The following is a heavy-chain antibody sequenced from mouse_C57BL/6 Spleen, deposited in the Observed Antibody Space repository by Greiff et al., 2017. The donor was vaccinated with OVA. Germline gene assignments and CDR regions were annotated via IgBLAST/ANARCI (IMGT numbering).Heavy chain of an antibody. V-gene: IGHV1-55*01. J-gene: IGHJ1*03. D-gene: IGHD1-1*01. Sequence: QVQLKQPGAELVKPGASVKMSCTASGYTFTSYWITWVKQRPGQGLEWIGVIYPGSGSTNYNEKFKSKATLTVDTSSSTAYMQLSSLTSEDSAVYYCARHYYGSSPRYWYFDVWGTGTTVTVSS. CDR1: GYTFTSYW. CDR3: ARHYYGSSPRYWYFDV. CDR2: IYPGSGST.